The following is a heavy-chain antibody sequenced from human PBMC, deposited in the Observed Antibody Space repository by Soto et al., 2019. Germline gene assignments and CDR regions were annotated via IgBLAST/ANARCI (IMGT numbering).Heavy chain of an antibody. V-gene: IGHV3-21*01. J-gene: IGHJ2*01. Sequence: KGKEWVSSISSSSSYIYYADSVKGRFTISRDNAKNSLYLQMNSLRAEDTAVYFFFRAAHRIRDVRLVLAFLLNRSSDL. D-gene: IGHD6-13*01. CDR3: FRAAHRIRDVRLVLAFLLNRSSDL. CDR2: ISSSSSYI.